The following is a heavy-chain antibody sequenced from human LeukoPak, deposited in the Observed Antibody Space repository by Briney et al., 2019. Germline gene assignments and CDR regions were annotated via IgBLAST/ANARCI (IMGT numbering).Heavy chain of an antibody. V-gene: IGHV4-38-2*01. J-gene: IGHJ4*02. CDR2: IYHSGST. D-gene: IGHD5-18*01. Sequence: SETLSLTCAVSGYSISSGYYWGWIRQPPGKGLEWIGSIYHSGSTYYNPSLKSRVTISVDTSKNQFSLKLSSGTAADTAVYYWARLTRGYSYGYVYWGQGTLVTVSS. CDR1: GYSISSGYY. CDR3: ARLTRGYSYGYVY.